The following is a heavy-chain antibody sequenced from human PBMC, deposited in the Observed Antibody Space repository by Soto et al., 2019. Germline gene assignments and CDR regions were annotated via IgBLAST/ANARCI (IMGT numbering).Heavy chain of an antibody. V-gene: IGHV3-23*01. J-gene: IGHJ4*02. CDR2: ISDTVDTT. CDR1: GFIFGAYA. D-gene: IGHD3-10*01. CDR3: AKGRGGPMDYRLDY. Sequence: EVQLLESGGGLVQPGGSLRLSCAASGFIFGAYAMAWVRQAPGKGLEWVAGISDTVDTTSYADSVKGRFTISRDKSRNTLYLQMNSLRVEDTAVYFCAKGRGGPMDYRLDYWGQGVLVTVSS.